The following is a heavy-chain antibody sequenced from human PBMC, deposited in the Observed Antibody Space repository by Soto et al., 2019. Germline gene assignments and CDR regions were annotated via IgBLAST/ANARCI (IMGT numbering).Heavy chain of an antibody. CDR1: GYTFTSYA. J-gene: IGHJ5*02. CDR3: ARVAYCSGGSCLGWFDP. D-gene: IGHD2-15*01. Sequence: ASVKVSCKASGYTFTSYAMHWVRQAPGQRLEWMGWINAGNGNTKYSQKFQGRVTITRDTSASTAYMELSSLRSEDTAVYYCARVAYCSGGSCLGWFDPWGQGTLVTVSS. V-gene: IGHV1-3*01. CDR2: INAGNGNT.